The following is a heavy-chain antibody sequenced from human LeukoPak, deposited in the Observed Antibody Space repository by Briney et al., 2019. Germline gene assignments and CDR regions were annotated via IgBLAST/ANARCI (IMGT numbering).Heavy chain of an antibody. CDR2: ISYDGSNK. V-gene: IGHV3-30*07. Sequence: QPGGSLRLSCAASGFTFSSYAMHWVRQAPGKGLEWVAVISYDGSNKYYADSVKGRFTISRDNSKNTLYLQMNSLRAEDTAVYYCAEVCSPWGQEPWSPSPQ. CDR1: GFTFSSYA. CDR3: AEVCSP. J-gene: IGHJ5*02. D-gene: IGHD3-10*02.